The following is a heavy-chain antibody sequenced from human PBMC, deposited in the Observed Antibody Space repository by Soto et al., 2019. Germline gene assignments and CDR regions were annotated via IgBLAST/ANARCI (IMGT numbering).Heavy chain of an antibody. V-gene: IGHV3-9*01. CDR3: AKDPYSSSWYLTLFDP. CDR2: ISWNSGSI. Sequence: EVQLVESGGGLVQPGRSLRLSCAASGFTFDDYAMHWVRHVPGKGLEWVSGISWNSGSIGYADSVKGRFTISRDNAKNSLYLQMNSLRAEHTALYYCAKDPYSSSWYLTLFDPWGQGTLVTGSS. D-gene: IGHD6-13*01. CDR1: GFTFDDYA. J-gene: IGHJ5*02.